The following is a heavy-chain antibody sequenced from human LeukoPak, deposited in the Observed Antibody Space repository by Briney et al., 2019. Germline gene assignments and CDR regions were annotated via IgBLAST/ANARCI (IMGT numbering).Heavy chain of an antibody. CDR1: GGSISSYY. CDR2: IYYSGST. J-gene: IGHJ6*02. Sequence: PSETLSLTCTVSGGSISSYYWSWIRQPPGKGLEWIGYIYYSGSTNYNPSFKSRVTISVDTSKNQFSLKLSSVTAADTAVYYCARGDASNWAYYYYYYGMDVWGQGTTVTVSS. CDR3: ARGDASNWAYYYYYYGMDV. V-gene: IGHV4-59*01. D-gene: IGHD7-27*01.